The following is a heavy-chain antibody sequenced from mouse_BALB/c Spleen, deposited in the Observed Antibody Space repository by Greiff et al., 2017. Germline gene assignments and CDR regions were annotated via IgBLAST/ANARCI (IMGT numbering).Heavy chain of an antibody. CDR2: IDPYYGGT. CDR3: ASPYGSSYDYAMDY. CDR1: GYSFTGYN. D-gene: IGHD1-1*01. Sequence: EVKLMESGPELEKPGASVKISCKASGYSFTGYNMNWVKQSNGKSLEWIGNIDPYYGGTSYNQKFKGKATLTVDKSSSTAYMQLKSLTSEDSAVYYCASPYGSSYDYAMDYWGQGTSVTVSS. J-gene: IGHJ4*01. V-gene: IGHV1-39*01.